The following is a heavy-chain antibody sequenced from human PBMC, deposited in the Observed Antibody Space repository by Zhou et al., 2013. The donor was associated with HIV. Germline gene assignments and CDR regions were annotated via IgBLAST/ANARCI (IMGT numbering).Heavy chain of an antibody. D-gene: IGHD3-22*01. CDR1: GGSFSSYA. V-gene: IGHV1-69*13. Sequence: QVQLVQSGAEVKKPGSSVKVSCKTSGGSFSSYAMNWVRQAPGQGLEWMGRIIPMFGTVNYTQKFQGRVTITADESTKTAYTELSSLRSEDTAIYYCARGGYYDSSGYYFYYYYMDVWGRGTTVIVSS. CDR3: ARGGYYDSSGYYFYYYYMDV. J-gene: IGHJ6*03. CDR2: IIPMFGTV.